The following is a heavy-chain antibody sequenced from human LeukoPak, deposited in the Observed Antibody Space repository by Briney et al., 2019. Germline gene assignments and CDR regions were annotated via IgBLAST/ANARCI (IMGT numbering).Heavy chain of an antibody. CDR2: IWYDGSNK. V-gene: IGHV3-33*01. CDR3: ARTPYSSSGPDFDY. CDR1: GFTFSSYG. J-gene: IGHJ4*02. Sequence: GGSLRLSCAASGFTFSSYGMHWVRQAPGKGLEWVAVIWYDGSNKYYADSVKGRFTISRDNSKNTLYLQMDSLRAEDTAVYYCARTPYSSSGPDFDYWGQGTLVTVSS. D-gene: IGHD6-6*01.